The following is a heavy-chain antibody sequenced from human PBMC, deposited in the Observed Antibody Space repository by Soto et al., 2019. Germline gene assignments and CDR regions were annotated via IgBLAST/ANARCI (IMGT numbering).Heavy chain of an antibody. CDR3: ARASVRGYYEFGY. Sequence: PGGSLRLSCAASGFTFSSYGMHWVRQAPGKGLEWVAVIWYDGSNKYYADSVKGRFTISRDNSKNTLYLQMNSLRAEDTAVYYCARASVRGYYEFGYWGQGTLVTVSS. J-gene: IGHJ4*02. CDR2: IWYDGSNK. D-gene: IGHD3-3*01. V-gene: IGHV3-33*01. CDR1: GFTFSSYG.